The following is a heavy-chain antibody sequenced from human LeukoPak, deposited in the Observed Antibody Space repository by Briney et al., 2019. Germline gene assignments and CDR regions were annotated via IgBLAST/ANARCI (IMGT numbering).Heavy chain of an antibody. D-gene: IGHD5-12*01. CDR1: GGSISNYY. J-gene: IGHJ6*03. Sequence: SETLSLTCTVSGGSISNYYWSWIRQPPGKGLEWIGYIYYSGSTNYNPSLKSRVTISVDTSKNQFSLKLSSVTAADTAVYYCARCESGYDPYYYYMDVWGKGTTVTISS. CDR2: IYYSGST. V-gene: IGHV4-59*01. CDR3: ARCESGYDPYYYYMDV.